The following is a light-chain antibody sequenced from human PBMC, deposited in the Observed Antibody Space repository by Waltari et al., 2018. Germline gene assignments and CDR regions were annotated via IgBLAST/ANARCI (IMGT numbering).Light chain of an antibody. CDR3: QQYYDTPPYT. J-gene: IGKJ2*01. CDR2: WAS. V-gene: IGKV4-1*01. Sequence: DIVMTQSPDSLAVSLGERDTIHCKSSQSLLYSSNNLNYLAWYKQIPGQHPKLLIYWASSRQSWVPGRFSCGGSATDFTLTISSLQAEDLAVYYFQQYYDTPPYTFGQGTKLEIK. CDR1: QSLLYSSNNLNY.